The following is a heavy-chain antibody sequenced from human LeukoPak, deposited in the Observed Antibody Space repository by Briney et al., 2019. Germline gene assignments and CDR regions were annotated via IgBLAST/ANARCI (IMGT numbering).Heavy chain of an antibody. J-gene: IGHJ5*02. CDR2: IYNGVNT. CDR1: GASVSSASY. Sequence: SETLSLTCTVSGASVSSASYWSWIRQPPGKGVEWIAHIYNGVNTNYNPSLKSRVTISVDTSKNQFSLRLNSVTAADTAVYYCARSRAFNSGAFDPWGQGSLVTVYS. V-gene: IGHV4-61*01. CDR3: ARSRAFNSGAFDP. D-gene: IGHD1-26*01.